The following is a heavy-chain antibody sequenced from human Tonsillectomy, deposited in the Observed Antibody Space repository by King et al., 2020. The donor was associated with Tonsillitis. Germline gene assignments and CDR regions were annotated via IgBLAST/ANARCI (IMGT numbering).Heavy chain of an antibody. Sequence: VQLQESGPGLVRPSETLSLACSVSGGSITSSYWSWIRQPPGKGLEWIGYLFHSGSTDYSPSLKSRFTMSVDTSKNQFSLKLSSVTTADTAVYYCARGGGLLDVWGKGTTVTVSS. CDR1: GGSITSSY. V-gene: IGHV4-59*01. CDR2: LFHSGST. D-gene: IGHD3-16*01. CDR3: ARGGGLLDV. J-gene: IGHJ6*04.